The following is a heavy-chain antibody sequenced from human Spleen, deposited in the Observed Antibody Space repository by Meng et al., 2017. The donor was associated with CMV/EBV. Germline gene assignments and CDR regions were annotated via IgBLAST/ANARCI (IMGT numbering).Heavy chain of an antibody. J-gene: IGHJ4*02. CDR3: ARGEGMITFGGVIVPYFDY. V-gene: IGHV4-34*01. CDR1: GGSFSGYY. CDR2: INHSGSI. D-gene: IGHD3-16*02. Sequence: SETLSLTCAVYGGSFSGYYWSWIRQPPGKGLEWIGEINHSGSINYNPSLKSRVTISVDTSKNQFSLKLSSVTAADTAVYYCARGEGMITFGGVIVPYFDYWGQGTLVTVSS.